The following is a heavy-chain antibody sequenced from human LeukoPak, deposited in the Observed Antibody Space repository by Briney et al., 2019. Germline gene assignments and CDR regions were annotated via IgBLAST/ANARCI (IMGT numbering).Heavy chain of an antibody. CDR3: ARGVRSGSDY. V-gene: IGHV4-59*08. D-gene: IGHD1-26*01. CDR2: IYYSGST. Sequence: SETLSLTCTVSGGSISSYYWSWIRQPPGKGLEWIGYIYYSGSTNYNPSLKSRVTISVDTSKNQFSLKLSSVTAADTAVYYCARGVRSGSDYWGQGTLVTVSS. CDR1: GGSISSYY. J-gene: IGHJ4*02.